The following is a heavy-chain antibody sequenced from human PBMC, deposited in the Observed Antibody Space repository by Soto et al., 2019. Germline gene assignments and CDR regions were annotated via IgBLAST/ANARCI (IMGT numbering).Heavy chain of an antibody. Sequence: SVKVSCKASGGTFSSYAISWVRQAPGQGPEWMGGIIPIFGTANYAQKFQGRVTITADESTSTAYMELSSLRSEDTAVYYCARARVRYCSGGSCYAFDYWGQGTLVTVSS. CDR3: ARARVRYCSGGSCYAFDY. J-gene: IGHJ4*02. V-gene: IGHV1-69*13. D-gene: IGHD2-15*01. CDR2: IIPIFGTA. CDR1: GGTFSSYA.